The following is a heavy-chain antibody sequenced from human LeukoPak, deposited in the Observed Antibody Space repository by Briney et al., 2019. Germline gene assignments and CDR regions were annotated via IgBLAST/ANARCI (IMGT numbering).Heavy chain of an antibody. CDR2: ISWNSGSI. V-gene: IGHV3-9*01. CDR1: GFTFDDYA. Sequence: GGSLRLSCAASGFTFDDYAMHWVRQALGKGLEWVSGISWNSGSIGYADSVKGRFTISRDNAKNSLYLQMNSLRAEDTALYYCAKDEYDAFDIWGQGTMVTVSS. D-gene: IGHD2/OR15-2a*01. J-gene: IGHJ3*02. CDR3: AKDEYDAFDI.